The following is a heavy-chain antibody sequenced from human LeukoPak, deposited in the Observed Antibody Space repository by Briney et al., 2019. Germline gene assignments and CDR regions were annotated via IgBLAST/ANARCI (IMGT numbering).Heavy chain of an antibody. V-gene: IGHV3-7*01. CDR3: ARDQYSSGWFDP. D-gene: IGHD6-19*01. Sequence: GGSLSLSCAASGFTFNANWMSWVRQAPGKGLEWVANINQDGSHKYSIDSVKGRFTISRDNAQNSLYLQMNSLRAEDTAVYYCARDQYSSGWFDPWGQGTLVTVSS. J-gene: IGHJ5*02. CDR1: GFTFNANW. CDR2: INQDGSHK.